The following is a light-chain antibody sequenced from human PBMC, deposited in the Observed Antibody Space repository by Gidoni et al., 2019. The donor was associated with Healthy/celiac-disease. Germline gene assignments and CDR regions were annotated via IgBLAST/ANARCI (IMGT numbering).Light chain of an antibody. V-gene: IGKV1-5*01. CDR3: QQYNSYWT. CDR2: DAS. J-gene: IGKJ1*01. Sequence: DIQMTQSPSTLYASVGDRVTITCRASQSISSWLAWYQQKPGKAPKLLIYDASSLESGVPSRFSGSGSGTEFTINISSLQPDAFANYYCQQYNSYWTFGQGTKVEIK. CDR1: QSISSW.